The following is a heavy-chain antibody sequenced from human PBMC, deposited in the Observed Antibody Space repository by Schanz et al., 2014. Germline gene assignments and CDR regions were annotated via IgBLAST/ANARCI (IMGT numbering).Heavy chain of an antibody. CDR2: ISGSGGNT. J-gene: IGHJ4*02. V-gene: IGHV3-23*01. CDR1: GFNFSDYA. D-gene: IGHD5-12*01. Sequence: VHLLESGGGLVEPGGSLRLSCAASGFNFSDYAMSWVRQAPGKGLEWVSAISGSGGNTYYADAVRGRFTISRDNSKNTLYLQMNSLRAEDTAVYYCARKVVATIGGYYDNWGQGTLVIVSS. CDR3: ARKVVATIGGYYDN.